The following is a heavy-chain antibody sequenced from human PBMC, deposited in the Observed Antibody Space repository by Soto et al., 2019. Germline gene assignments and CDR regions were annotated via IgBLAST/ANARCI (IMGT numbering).Heavy chain of an antibody. J-gene: IGHJ6*03. Sequence: SETLSLTCTVSGGSISSSSYYWGWIRQPPGKGLEWIGSIYYSGSTYYNPSLKSRVTISVDTSKNQFSLKLSSVTAADTAVYYCAGQRRQLEDPLHRGYYYYMDVWGKGTTVTVSS. CDR2: IYYSGST. D-gene: IGHD6-13*01. CDR3: AGQRRQLEDPLHRGYYYYMDV. V-gene: IGHV4-39*01. CDR1: GGSISSSSYY.